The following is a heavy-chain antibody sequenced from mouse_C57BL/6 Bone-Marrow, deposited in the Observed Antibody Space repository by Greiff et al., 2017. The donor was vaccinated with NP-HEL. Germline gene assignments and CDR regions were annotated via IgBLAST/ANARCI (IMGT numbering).Heavy chain of an antibody. CDR2: ISSGGSYT. CDR1: GFTFSSYG. Sequence: EVHLVESGGDLVKPGGSLKLSCAASGFTFSSYGMSWVRQTPDKRLEWVATISSGGSYTYYPDSVKGRFTISRDNAKNTLYLQMSSLKSEDTAMYYCARREKGYYFDYWGQGTTLTVSS. CDR3: ARREKGYYFDY. V-gene: IGHV5-6*01. J-gene: IGHJ2*01.